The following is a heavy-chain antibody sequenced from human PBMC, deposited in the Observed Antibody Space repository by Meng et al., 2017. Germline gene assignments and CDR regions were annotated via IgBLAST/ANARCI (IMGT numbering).Heavy chain of an antibody. V-gene: IGHV1-69*13. CDR3: ARVPGQQLVLGSVWVDP. D-gene: IGHD6-13*01. CDR1: GGTFSSYA. J-gene: IGHJ5*02. Sequence: SVKVSCKASGGTFSSYAISWVRQAPGQGLEWMGGIIPIFGTANYAQKFQGRVTITADESTSTAYMELSSLRSEDTAVYYCARVPGQQLVLGSVWVDPWGQGTLVTVSS. CDR2: IIPIFGTA.